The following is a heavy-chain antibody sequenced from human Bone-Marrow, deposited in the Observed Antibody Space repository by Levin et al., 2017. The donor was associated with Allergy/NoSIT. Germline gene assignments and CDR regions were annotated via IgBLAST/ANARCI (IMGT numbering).Heavy chain of an antibody. CDR1: GGTFSSYA. Sequence: KISCKASGGTFSSYAISWVRQAPGQGLEWMGGIIPIFGTANYAQKFQGRVTITADKSTSTAYMELSSLRSEDTAVYYCARDGGFRANFGGYPRNWFDPWGQGTLVTVSS. J-gene: IGHJ5*02. V-gene: IGHV1-69*06. D-gene: IGHD5-12*01. CDR2: IIPIFGTA. CDR3: ARDGGFRANFGGYPRNWFDP.